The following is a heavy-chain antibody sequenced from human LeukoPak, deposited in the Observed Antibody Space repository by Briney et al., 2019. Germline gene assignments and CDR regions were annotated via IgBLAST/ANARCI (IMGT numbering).Heavy chain of an antibody. J-gene: IGHJ5*02. D-gene: IGHD2-8*02. CDR1: GGSISSGGYS. CDR3: ARDGGVAPHNWFDP. Sequence: SETLSLTCAVSGGSISSGGYSWSWIRQPPGKGLEWIGYIYYSVNTYYSPSLKSRVTISVDTSKNQFSLKPSSVTAADTAVYYCARDGGVAPHNWFDPWGQGTLVTVSS. V-gene: IGHV4-30-4*07. CDR2: IYYSVNT.